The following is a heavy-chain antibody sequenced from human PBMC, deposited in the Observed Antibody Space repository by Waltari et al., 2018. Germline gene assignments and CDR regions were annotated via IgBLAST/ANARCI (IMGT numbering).Heavy chain of an antibody. V-gene: IGHV3-66*02. D-gene: IGHD3-10*01. J-gene: IGHJ4*02. CDR1: GFTARTKY. CDR2: IYAGGTT. Sequence: EVQLVESGGGLVQPGGYLRLSCAASGFTARTKYMSWVRQAPGKGLEWVAVIYAGGTTYYPDSVRGRFTISRDTSKNTVYLQMNSLRPEDTAVYYCAGHGYFGSGSHYFDSWGQGTLVTVSS. CDR3: AGHGYFGSGSHYFDS.